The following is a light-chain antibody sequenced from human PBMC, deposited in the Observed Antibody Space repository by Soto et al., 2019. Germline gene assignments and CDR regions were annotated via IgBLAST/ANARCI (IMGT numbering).Light chain of an antibody. CDR2: QAS. J-gene: IGKJ2*01. Sequence: DIQMTQSPPTLSASIGDRVTITCRASQNINNLLAWYQHKPGRAPTLLIYQASFLESGVPSRFSGSGSGTEFTLTISGLQPDDLASYYCQHYNSVPYTFGQGTKLEIK. CDR1: QNINNL. CDR3: QHYNSVPYT. V-gene: IGKV1-5*03.